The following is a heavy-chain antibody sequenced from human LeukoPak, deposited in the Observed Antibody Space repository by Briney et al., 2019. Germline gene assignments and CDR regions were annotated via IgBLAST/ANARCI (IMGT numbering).Heavy chain of an antibody. CDR1: GFTFSSYA. Sequence: GGSLRLSCAASGFTFSSYAMSWVRQAPGKGLEWVSAISSTGGSTYYADSVKGRFTISRDNSKNTLYLQMGSLRADDMAVYYCARRIAVAAFDYWGQGTLVTVSS. J-gene: IGHJ4*02. CDR3: ARRIAVAAFDY. V-gene: IGHV3-64*02. CDR2: ISSTGGST. D-gene: IGHD6-19*01.